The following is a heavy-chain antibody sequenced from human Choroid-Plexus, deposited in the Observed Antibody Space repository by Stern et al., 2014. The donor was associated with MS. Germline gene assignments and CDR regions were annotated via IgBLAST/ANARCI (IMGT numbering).Heavy chain of an antibody. CDR1: GFTFRNFG. D-gene: IGHD2-15*01. V-gene: IGHV3-30*18. J-gene: IGHJ4*02. Sequence: VQLVQSGGGVAQPGRPLILSCAASGFTFRNFGMHWVRQAPGKGLEWVALISYDGSDKYYADSVKGRFAIFRDNSKNPLYMHMNSLRAEDPAVYYCAKDRQWSTYFFDYWGQGSLVTVSS. CDR3: AKDRQWSTYFFDY. CDR2: ISYDGSDK.